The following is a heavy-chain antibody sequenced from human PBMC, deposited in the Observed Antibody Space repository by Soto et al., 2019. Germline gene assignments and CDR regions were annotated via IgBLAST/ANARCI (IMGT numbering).Heavy chain of an antibody. CDR3: VRAPGQRPIDY. V-gene: IGHV3-74*03. CDR2: ISVDGRDT. J-gene: IGHJ4*01. Sequence: GGSLRLSCAASGFSLSDSWMHWVRQVPGKGLLWVSRISVDGRDTTYADSVKGRFTISRDNAKNTLYLQMDSLRAEDTAVYYCVRAPGQRPIDYWGHGCLVTVSS. CDR1: GFSLSDSW.